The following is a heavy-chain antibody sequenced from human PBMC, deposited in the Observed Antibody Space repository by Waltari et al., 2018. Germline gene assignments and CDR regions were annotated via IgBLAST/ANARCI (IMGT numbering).Heavy chain of an antibody. CDR1: GFTFSSYS. CDR3: AGYSQYYSTLPAT. D-gene: IGHD2-15*01. Sequence: EVQLVESGGGLVQPGGSLRLSCAASGFTFSSYSMNWVRQAPGKGLEWVSYISSSSSTIYYADSVKGRFTISRDNAKNSLYLQMNSLRAEDTAVYYCAGYSQYYSTLPATGGQGTLVTVSS. CDR2: ISSSSSTI. J-gene: IGHJ4*02. V-gene: IGHV3-48*04.